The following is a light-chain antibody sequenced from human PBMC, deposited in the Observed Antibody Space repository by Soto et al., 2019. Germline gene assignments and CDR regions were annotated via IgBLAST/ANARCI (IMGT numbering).Light chain of an antibody. CDR3: SSYTSSNTLV. V-gene: IGLV2-14*01. Sequence: QSALTQPASVSGSLGQSITISCTGTTSDIGGYNYVSWYQQHPGKAPKLLLYEVNNRPSGVSNRFSGSKSGNTASLTISGLQAEDEADYYCSSYTSSNTLVFGGGTQLTVL. J-gene: IGLJ2*01. CDR2: EVN. CDR1: TSDIGGYNY.